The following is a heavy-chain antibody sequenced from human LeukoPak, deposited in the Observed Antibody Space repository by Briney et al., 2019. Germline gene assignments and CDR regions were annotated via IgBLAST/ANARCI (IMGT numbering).Heavy chain of an antibody. CDR2: ISYDGSNK. Sequence: PGGSLRLSCAASGFTFSSYGMHWVRQAPGKGLEWVAVISYDGSNKYYADSVKGRFTISRDNSKSTLYLQMNSLRAEDTAVYYCAKAMVRGVIITEFDYWGQGTLVTVSS. V-gene: IGHV3-30*18. CDR3: AKAMVRGVIITEFDY. J-gene: IGHJ4*02. CDR1: GFTFSSYG. D-gene: IGHD3-10*01.